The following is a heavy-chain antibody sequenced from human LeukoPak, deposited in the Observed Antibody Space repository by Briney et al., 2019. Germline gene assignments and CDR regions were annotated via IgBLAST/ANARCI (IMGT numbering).Heavy chain of an antibody. D-gene: IGHD3-3*01. CDR3: ARADFWSGFSLFDI. V-gene: IGHV4-59*01. CDR1: SVSINTYY. J-gene: IGHJ3*02. CDR2: IYYSGST. Sequence: PSETLSLTCTVSSVSINTYYWSWIRQPPGKGLEWIGYIYYSGSTNYNPFLKSRVTISVDTSKNQFSLKLSSLTAADTAVYYCARADFWSGFSLFDIWGQGTMVTVSS.